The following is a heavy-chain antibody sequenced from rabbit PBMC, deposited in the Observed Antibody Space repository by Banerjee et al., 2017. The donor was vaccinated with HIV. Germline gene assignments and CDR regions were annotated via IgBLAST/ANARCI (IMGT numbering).Heavy chain of an antibody. V-gene: IGHV1S45*01. CDR3: ARAGGFENYFNL. CDR1: GFDLSTYQY. CDR2: IYTASSGST. Sequence: QEQLEESGGDLVKPEGSLTLTCTASGFDLSTYQYMCWVRQAPGKGLEWIACIYTASSGSTYYASWAKGRFTISKTSSTTVTLQMTSLTAADTATYFCARAGGFENYFNLWGPGTLVTVS. D-gene: IGHD1-1*01. J-gene: IGHJ4*01.